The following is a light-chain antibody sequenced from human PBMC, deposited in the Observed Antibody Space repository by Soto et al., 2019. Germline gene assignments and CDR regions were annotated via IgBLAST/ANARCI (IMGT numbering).Light chain of an antibody. CDR3: AAWGDSLNGPV. J-gene: IGLJ2*01. CDR1: SSNIGSNT. CDR2: SNN. V-gene: IGLV1-44*01. Sequence: QSALTQPPSASGTPGQRVTISCSGSSSNIGSNTVNWYQQLPGTAPKLLIYSNNQRPSGVPDRFFGSKSGTSASLAISGLQSEDEADYYCAAWGDSLNGPVFGGGTKLTVL.